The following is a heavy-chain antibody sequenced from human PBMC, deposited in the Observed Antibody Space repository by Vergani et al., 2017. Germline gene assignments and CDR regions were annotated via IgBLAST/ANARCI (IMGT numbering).Heavy chain of an antibody. V-gene: IGHV4-34*01. CDR2: INHSGST. CDR3: ARDSCGGDCYLAFDI. D-gene: IGHD2-21*02. Sequence: QVQLQQWGAGLLKPSETLSLTCAVYGGSFSGYYWSWIRQPPGKGLEWIGEINHSGSTNYNPSLKSRVTISVDTSKNQFSLKLRSVTAADTAVYYCARDSCGGDCYLAFDIWGQGTMVTVSS. J-gene: IGHJ3*02. CDR1: GGSFSGYY.